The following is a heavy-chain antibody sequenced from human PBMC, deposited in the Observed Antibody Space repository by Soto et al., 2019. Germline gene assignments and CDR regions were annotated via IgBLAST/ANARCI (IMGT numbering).Heavy chain of an antibody. CDR3: ARHGPAYVLRYFDWFAPINWFDP. CDR1: GGSISSSSYY. Sequence: PSETLSLTCTVSGGSISSSSYYWGWIRQPPGKGLEWIGSIYYSGSTYYNPSLKSRVTISVDTSKNQFSLKLSSVTAADTAVYYCARHGPAYVLRYFDWFAPINWFDPWGQGTLVTVSS. V-gene: IGHV4-39*01. D-gene: IGHD3-9*01. J-gene: IGHJ5*02. CDR2: IYYSGST.